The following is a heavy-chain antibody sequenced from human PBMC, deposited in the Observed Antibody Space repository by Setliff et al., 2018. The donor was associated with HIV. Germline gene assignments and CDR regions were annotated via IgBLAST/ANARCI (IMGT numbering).Heavy chain of an antibody. CDR2: IFHSGTT. Sequence: ASETLSLTCTVSQFSIRSGYYWSWIRQPPGKGLEWIASIFHSGTTYYNSALESRVTISVDTSNNQFSLKLSSVTAADTAVYYCAKRAVQDGTVTSSNWFESWGQGTLVTVSS. CDR1: QFSIRSGYY. J-gene: IGHJ5*01. D-gene: IGHD1-7*01. CDR3: AKRAVQDGTVTSSNWFES. V-gene: IGHV4-38-2*02.